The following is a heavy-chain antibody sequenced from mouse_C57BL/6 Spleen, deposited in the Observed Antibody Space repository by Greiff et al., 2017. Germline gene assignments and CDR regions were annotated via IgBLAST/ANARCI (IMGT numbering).Heavy chain of an antibody. V-gene: IGHV1-81*01. CDR3: ARSYYGSSLWYFDV. CDR2: IYPRSGNT. Sequence: VQGVESGAELARPGASVKLSCKASGYTFTSYGISWVKQRTGQGLEWIGEIYPRSGNTYYNEKFKGKATLTADKSSSTAYMELRSLTSEDSAVYFCARSYYGSSLWYFDVWGTGTTVTVSS. J-gene: IGHJ1*03. D-gene: IGHD1-1*01. CDR1: GYTFTSYG.